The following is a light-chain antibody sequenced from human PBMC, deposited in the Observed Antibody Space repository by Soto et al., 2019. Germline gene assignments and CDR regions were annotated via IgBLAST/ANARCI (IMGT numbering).Light chain of an antibody. Sequence: DIQMTQSPSRLSASVGDRVTITCRASQSIGYWLAWYQQKPGKAPNLLIYAASTLETGVPSRFSGSGYGIEFTLTIASLQPDDSASYYCQQYNRFSKTFGRGTKVEIK. CDR1: QSIGYW. J-gene: IGKJ4*02. CDR3: QQYNRFSKT. CDR2: AAS. V-gene: IGKV1-5*01.